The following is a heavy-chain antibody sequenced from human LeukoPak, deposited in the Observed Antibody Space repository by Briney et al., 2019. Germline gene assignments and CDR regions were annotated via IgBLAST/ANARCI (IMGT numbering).Heavy chain of an antibody. Sequence: ASVKVSCKASGYTFTSYAMHWVRQAPGQRLEWMGWINAGNGNTKYSQKFQGRVTITRDTSASTAYMELSSLRSEDTAVYYCARDAGVAQGYYYYGMDVWGQGTTVTVSS. V-gene: IGHV1-3*01. CDR1: GYTFTSYA. CDR3: ARDAGVAQGYYYYGMDV. CDR2: INAGNGNT. D-gene: IGHD2-15*01. J-gene: IGHJ6*02.